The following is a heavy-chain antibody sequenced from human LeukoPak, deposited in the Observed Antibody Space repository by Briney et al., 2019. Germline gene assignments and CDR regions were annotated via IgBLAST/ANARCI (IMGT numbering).Heavy chain of an antibody. CDR3: ARDPRNHNYYYGRSGYHDQ. Sequence: GGSLRLSCAASGFTYSTYAMSWVRQTPGKGLEWVSLISASGDNTYYEDSVKGRFTVSRDNSKNTLYLQMNNLRAEDTAVYYCARDPRNHNYYYGRSGYHDQWGQGTLVTVSS. CDR2: ISASGDNT. J-gene: IGHJ5*02. CDR1: GFTYSTYA. D-gene: IGHD3-22*01. V-gene: IGHV3-23*01.